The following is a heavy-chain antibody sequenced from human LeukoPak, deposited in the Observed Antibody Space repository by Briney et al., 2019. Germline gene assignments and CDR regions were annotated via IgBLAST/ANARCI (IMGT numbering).Heavy chain of an antibody. CDR2: ISSSGSTI. J-gene: IGHJ6*02. CDR3: ARWIAAAGIPYYYYGMDV. D-gene: IGHD6-13*01. V-gene: IGHV3-11*01. CDR1: GFTFSDYY. Sequence: GGSLRLSCAASGFTFSDYYMSWIRQAPGKGLEWVSYISSSGSTIYYADSVKGRFTISRDNAKNSLYLQMNSLRAEDTAVYYCARWIAAAGIPYYYYGMDVWGQGTTVTVSS.